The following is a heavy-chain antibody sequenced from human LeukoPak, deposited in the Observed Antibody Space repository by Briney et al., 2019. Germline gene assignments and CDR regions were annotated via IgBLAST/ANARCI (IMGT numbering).Heavy chain of an antibody. J-gene: IGHJ4*02. V-gene: IGHV1-69-2*01. Sequence: ATVKISCKVSGYTFTDYYMHWVQQTPGKGLEWMGLVDPEDGETIYAEKFQGRVTITADTSTDTAYMELSSLRSEDTAVYYCATLAVAGGQYYFDYWGQGTLVTVSS. CDR2: VDPEDGET. CDR3: ATLAVAGGQYYFDY. D-gene: IGHD6-19*01. CDR1: GYTFTDYY.